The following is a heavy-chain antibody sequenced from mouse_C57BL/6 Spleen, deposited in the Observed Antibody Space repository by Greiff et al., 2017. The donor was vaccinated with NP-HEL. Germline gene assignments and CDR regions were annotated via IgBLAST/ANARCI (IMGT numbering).Heavy chain of an antibody. V-gene: IGHV1-59*01. Sequence: QVQLQQPGAELVRPGTSVKLSCKASGYTFTSYWMHWVKQRPGQGLEWIGVIDPSDSYTNYNQKFKGKATLTVDTSSSTAYMQLSSLTSEDSAVYYCARDSIYYGSSYWGQGTTLTVSS. CDR1: GYTFTSYW. CDR2: IDPSDSYT. CDR3: ARDSIYYGSSY. D-gene: IGHD1-1*01. J-gene: IGHJ2*01.